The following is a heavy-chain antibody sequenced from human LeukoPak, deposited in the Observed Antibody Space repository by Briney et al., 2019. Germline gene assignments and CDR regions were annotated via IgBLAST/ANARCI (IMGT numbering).Heavy chain of an antibody. CDR3: ARDLGYSAYATVRGYAVDI. Sequence: PGGSLRLSCAASGFTVSTNYMSWVRQAPGKGLEWVSIIYSGGSTYYADSVKGRFTISRGISQNTLYLQMNSLRDEDTAVYYCARDLGYSAYATVRGYAVDIWGQGTMVTVSS. V-gene: IGHV3-66*01. CDR1: GFTVSTNY. CDR2: IYSGGST. J-gene: IGHJ3*02. D-gene: IGHD5-12*01.